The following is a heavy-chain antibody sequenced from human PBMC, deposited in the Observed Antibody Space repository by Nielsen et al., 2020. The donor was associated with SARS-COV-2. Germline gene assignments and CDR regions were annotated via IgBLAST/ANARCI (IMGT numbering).Heavy chain of an antibody. CDR1: GFTFDDYT. CDR3: AKDSLALYCSGGSCYGRYFDY. J-gene: IGHJ4*02. V-gene: IGHV3-43*01. CDR2: ISWDGGST. Sequence: GESLKISCAASGFTFDDYTMHWVRQAPGKGLEWVSLISWDGGSTYYADSVKGRFTISRDNSKNSLYLQMNSLRTEDTALYYCAKDSLALYCSGGSCYGRYFDYWGQGTLVTVSS. D-gene: IGHD2-15*01.